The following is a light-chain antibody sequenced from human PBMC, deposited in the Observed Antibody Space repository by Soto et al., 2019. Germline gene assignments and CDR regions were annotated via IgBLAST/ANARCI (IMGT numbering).Light chain of an antibody. J-gene: IGLJ3*02. CDR2: VNT. CDR3: QSYDNSLSGSEV. Sequence: QSVLTQPPSVSGAPGQRVTISCTESSSNIGAGYDVHWYQQLPGTAPKLLIYVNTNRPSGVPDRFSGSKSGTSASLAITGLQAEDEADYYCQSYDNSLSGSEVFGGGTKLTVL. V-gene: IGLV1-40*01. CDR1: SSNIGAGYD.